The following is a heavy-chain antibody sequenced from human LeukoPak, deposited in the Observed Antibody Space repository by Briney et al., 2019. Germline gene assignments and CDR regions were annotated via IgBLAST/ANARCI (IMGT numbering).Heavy chain of an antibody. CDR2: ISSSSSYI. V-gene: IGHV3-21*01. CDR1: GCTFSSYS. J-gene: IGHJ4*02. Sequence: GGSLRLSCAASGCTFSSYSMNWVRQAPGKGLEWVSSISSSSSYIYYADSVKGRFTISRDNAKNSLYLQMNSLRAEDTAVYYCARDLRGWGLNSDWGQGTLVTVSS. CDR3: ARDLRGWGLNSD. D-gene: IGHD6-19*01.